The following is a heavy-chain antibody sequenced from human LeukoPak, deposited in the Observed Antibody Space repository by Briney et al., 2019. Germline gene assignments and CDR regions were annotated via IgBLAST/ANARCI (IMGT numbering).Heavy chain of an antibody. D-gene: IGHD3-10*01. Sequence: GGSLRLSCAASGFTFNSYGMHWVRQAPGKGLEWVAVISYDGSNKYYADSVKGRFTISRDNSKNTLYLQMNSLRAEDTAVYYCAKDHYYGSGSYFPFDYWGQGTLVTVSS. CDR1: GFTFNSYG. CDR3: AKDHYYGSGSYFPFDY. V-gene: IGHV3-30*18. CDR2: ISYDGSNK. J-gene: IGHJ4*02.